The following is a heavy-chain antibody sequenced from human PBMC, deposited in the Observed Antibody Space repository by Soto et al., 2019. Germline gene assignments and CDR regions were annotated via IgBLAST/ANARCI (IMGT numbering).Heavy chain of an antibody. Sequence: PSETLSLTCTVSGGSLSRYYWSWIRQPPGKGLEWIAYIYDSGSNDYNPSLKSRVTISVDTSKNQFSLKLSSVTAADTAVYYCARHRSGSFSAGYFDYWGQGTLVTVSS. CDR2: IYDSGSN. V-gene: IGHV4-59*08. D-gene: IGHD1-26*01. CDR3: ARHRSGSFSAGYFDY. J-gene: IGHJ4*02. CDR1: GGSLSRYY.